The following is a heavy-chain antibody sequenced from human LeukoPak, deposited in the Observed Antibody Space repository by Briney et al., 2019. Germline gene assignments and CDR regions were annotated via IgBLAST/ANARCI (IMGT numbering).Heavy chain of an antibody. J-gene: IGHJ4*02. CDR3: VRFRPEKRMAGIWGYFDY. CDR2: ISYDGSNK. V-gene: IGHV3-30-3*01. D-gene: IGHD3-16*01. Sequence: HAGGSLRLSCAASGFTFSSYAMHWVRQAPGKGLEWVAVISYDGSNKYYADSVKGRFTISRDNSKNMVYLQMNSLRTEDTAVYYCVRFRPEKRMAGIWGYFDYWGQGTLVTVSS. CDR1: GFTFSSYA.